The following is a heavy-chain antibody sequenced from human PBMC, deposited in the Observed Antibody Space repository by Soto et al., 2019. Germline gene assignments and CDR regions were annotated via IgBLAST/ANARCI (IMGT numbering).Heavy chain of an antibody. CDR3: ASYGRAFDY. J-gene: IGHJ4*02. CDR2: ISYDGSNK. CDR1: GFTFSSYA. D-gene: IGHD4-17*01. Sequence: GGSLRLSCAASGFTFSSYAMHWVRQAPGKGLEWVAVISYDGSNKYYADSVKGRFPISIDNSKNTLDLQMNSLRAEDTAVYYCASYGRAFDYWGQGTLVTVSS. V-gene: IGHV3-30-3*01.